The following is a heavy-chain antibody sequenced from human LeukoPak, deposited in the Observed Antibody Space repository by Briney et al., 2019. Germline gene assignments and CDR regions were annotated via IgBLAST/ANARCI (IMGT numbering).Heavy chain of an antibody. CDR1: GGSISSYY. J-gene: IGHJ4*02. D-gene: IGHD6-19*01. CDR2: IYYSGST. Sequence: SETLSLTCTVSGGSISSYYWSWIRQPPGKGLEWIGYIYYSGSTNYNPSLKSRVTISVDTSKNQFSLKLSSVTAADTAVYYCARGSSGSSDYWGQGTLFTVSS. CDR3: ARGSSGSSDY. V-gene: IGHV4-59*01.